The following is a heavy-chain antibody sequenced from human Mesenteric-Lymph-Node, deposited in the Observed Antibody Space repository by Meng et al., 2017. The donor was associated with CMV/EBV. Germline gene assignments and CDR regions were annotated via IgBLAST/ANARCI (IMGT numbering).Heavy chain of an antibody. CDR2: IYYSGST. CDR3: ARVSLTSYSNP. V-gene: IGHV4-31*03. Sequence: SETLSLTCTVSGGSISSGGYYWSWIRQHPGKGLEWIGYIYYSGSTYYNPSLKSRVTMSVDTSKNQFSLKLSSVTAADTAVYYCARVSLTSYSNPWGQGTLVTVSS. D-gene: IGHD1-26*01. CDR1: GGSISSGGYY. J-gene: IGHJ5*02.